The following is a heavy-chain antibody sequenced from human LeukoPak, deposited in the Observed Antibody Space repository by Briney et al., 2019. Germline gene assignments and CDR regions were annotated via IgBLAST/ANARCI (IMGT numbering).Heavy chain of an antibody. CDR1: GGSISSYY. CDR3: ASLSMDTAMSAYYYYMDV. D-gene: IGHD5-18*01. J-gene: IGHJ6*03. Sequence: PSETLSLTCTVSGGSISSYYWSWIRQPPGKGLEWIGYIYYSGSTNCNPSLKSRVTISVDTSKNQFSLKLSSVTAADTAVYYCASLSMDTAMSAYYYYMDVWGKGTTVTVSS. CDR2: IYYSGST. V-gene: IGHV4-59*01.